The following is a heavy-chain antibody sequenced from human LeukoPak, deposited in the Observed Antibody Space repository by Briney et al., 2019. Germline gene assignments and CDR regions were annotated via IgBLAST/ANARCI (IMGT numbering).Heavy chain of an antibody. V-gene: IGHV5-51*01. Sequence: KPGESLKISCKGSGYSFTNYWIGWVRQMPGKGLEWMGIIYPGDSDTRYSPSFQGQVTISADKSISTAYLQWSSLKASDAAMYYCARSNSGSKSHFDYWGQGTLVTVSS. J-gene: IGHJ4*02. CDR3: ARSNSGSKSHFDY. CDR2: IYPGDSDT. D-gene: IGHD1-26*01. CDR1: GYSFTNYW.